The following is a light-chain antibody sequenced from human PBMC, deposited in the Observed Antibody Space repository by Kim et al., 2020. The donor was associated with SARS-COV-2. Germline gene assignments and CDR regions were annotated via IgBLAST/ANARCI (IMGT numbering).Light chain of an antibody. CDR1: SSNIGSNY. Sequence: GQKVTISCSGSSSNIGSNYVSWYQQLPGRVPKLIIFENNKQSSGIPDRFSGSKSGTSATLVITGLLTGDEADYYCATWDVTLRAGVFGGGTQLTVL. V-gene: IGLV1-51*01. J-gene: IGLJ3*02. CDR2: ENN. CDR3: ATWDVTLRAGV.